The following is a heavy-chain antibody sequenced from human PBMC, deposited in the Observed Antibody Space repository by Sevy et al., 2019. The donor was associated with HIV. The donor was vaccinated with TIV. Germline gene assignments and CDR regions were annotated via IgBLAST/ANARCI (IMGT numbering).Heavy chain of an antibody. CDR2: ISGTGRTT. J-gene: IGHJ4*02. V-gene: IGHV3-23*01. CDR3: AKDDYADYVGGYFDY. CDR1: GFTFRNYA. Sequence: GGSLRLSCAASGFTFRNYAMSWVRQAPGKGLEWVSGISGTGRTTYYADSVKGRFTISRDNSKNTLHLQMNSLRAEDTAVYYCAKDDYADYVGGYFDYWGQGTLVTVSS. D-gene: IGHD4-17*01.